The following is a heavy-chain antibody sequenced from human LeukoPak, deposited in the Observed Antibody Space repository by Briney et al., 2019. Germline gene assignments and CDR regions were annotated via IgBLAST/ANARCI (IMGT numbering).Heavy chain of an antibody. CDR2: VYYTGNA. J-gene: IGHJ3*02. CDR3: ARLRALSGHRGAFDI. CDR1: GGSISSRGYY. D-gene: IGHD5/OR15-5a*01. Sequence: SETLSLTCTVSGGSISSRGYYWGWIRQPPGKGLEWIGAVYYTGNAYYNPSLKSRVTISVDTSDNRFSLHLSSVNAADTAIYYCARLRALSGHRGAFDIWGQGTLVTVSS. V-gene: IGHV4-39*01.